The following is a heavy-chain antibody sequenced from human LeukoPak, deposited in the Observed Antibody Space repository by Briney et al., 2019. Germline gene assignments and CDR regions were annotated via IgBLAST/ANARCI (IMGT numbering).Heavy chain of an antibody. Sequence: SETLSLTCAVSGYSISSDNYWVWIRQPPGQGLEWTGGIYHSGSTYYNPSLKSRVTMSVDTSKNQFSLKLSSVTAADTAVYYCARAPRDSSSSNYMRRFDYWGQGTLGTVSS. CDR3: ARAPRDSSSSNYMRRFDY. J-gene: IGHJ4*02. V-gene: IGHV4-38-2*01. D-gene: IGHD3-22*01. CDR2: IYHSGST. CDR1: GYSISSDNY.